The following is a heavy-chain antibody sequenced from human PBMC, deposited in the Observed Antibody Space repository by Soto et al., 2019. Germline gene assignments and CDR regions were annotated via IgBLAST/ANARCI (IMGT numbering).Heavy chain of an antibody. CDR2: ISGSGGST. Sequence: EVQLLESGGGLVQPGGSLRLSCAASGFTFSSYAMSWVRQAPGKGLEWVSAISGSGGSTYYADSVKGRFTISRDNSKNTLYLQMASLRAEDTAVYYCAKGELEGSGFWARNWFDPWGQGTLVTVSS. CDR3: AKGELEGSGFWARNWFDP. J-gene: IGHJ5*02. CDR1: GFTFSSYA. D-gene: IGHD3-10*01. V-gene: IGHV3-23*01.